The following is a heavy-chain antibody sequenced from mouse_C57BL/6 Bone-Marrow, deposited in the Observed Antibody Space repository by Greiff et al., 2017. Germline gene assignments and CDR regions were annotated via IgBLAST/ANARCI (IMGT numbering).Heavy chain of an antibody. Sequence: QVQLQQSGAELVRPGTSVKMSCKASGYTFTNYWIGWAKQRPGHGLEWIGDLYPGGGYPNYNEKFKGKATLSADKSSSTAYMQFSSLTSEDSAIYYCARSIVNWDVFAYWGQGTLVTVSA. J-gene: IGHJ3*01. D-gene: IGHD4-1*01. CDR1: GYTFTNYW. V-gene: IGHV1-63*01. CDR3: ARSIVNWDVFAY. CDR2: LYPGGGYP.